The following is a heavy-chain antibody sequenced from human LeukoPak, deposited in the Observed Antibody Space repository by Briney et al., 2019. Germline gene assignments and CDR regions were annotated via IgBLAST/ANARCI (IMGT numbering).Heavy chain of an antibody. CDR3: ARGRKVSLAGYMDV. CDR2: ISNSSSYI. J-gene: IGHJ6*03. Sequence: GGSLRLSCAASGFTFSSYSMNWVRQAPGKGLEWVSSISNSSSYIYYADSVKGRFTISRDNAKNSLYLQMDSLRAEDTAVYYCARGRKVSLAGYMDVWGKGTTVTVSS. CDR1: GFTFSSYS. D-gene: IGHD1-1*01. V-gene: IGHV3-21*01.